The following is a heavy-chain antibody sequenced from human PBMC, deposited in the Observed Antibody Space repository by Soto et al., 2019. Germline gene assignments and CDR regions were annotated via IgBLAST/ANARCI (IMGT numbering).Heavy chain of an antibody. Sequence: SETLSLTCTVSGGSISSGGYYWSWIRQHPGTGLEWIGYIYYSGSTYYNPSLKSRVTISLDTSENQFSLWLSSVTAADTAVYYCAAGNAGRLLLAYWGQGALVTV. J-gene: IGHJ4*02. CDR1: GGSISSGGYY. D-gene: IGHD1-26*01. V-gene: IGHV4-31*03. CDR2: IYYSGST. CDR3: AAGNAGRLLLAY.